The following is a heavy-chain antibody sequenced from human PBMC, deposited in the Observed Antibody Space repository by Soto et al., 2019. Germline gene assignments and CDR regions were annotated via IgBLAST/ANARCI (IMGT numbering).Heavy chain of an antibody. Sequence: ASVKVSCKTSGYTFTSYYMHWVRQAPGQGLEWMGIINPSGGSTSYAQKFQGRVTMTRDTSTSTVYMELSSLRSEDTAVYYCASGSGSYPNGHYYFDYWGQGTLVTVSS. V-gene: IGHV1-46*03. CDR2: INPSGGST. J-gene: IGHJ4*02. CDR3: ASGSGSYPNGHYYFDY. CDR1: GYTFTSYY. D-gene: IGHD3-10*01.